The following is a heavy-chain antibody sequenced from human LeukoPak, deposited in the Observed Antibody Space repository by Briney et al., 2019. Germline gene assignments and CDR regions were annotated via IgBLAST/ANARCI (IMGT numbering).Heavy chain of an antibody. V-gene: IGHV3-23*01. Sequence: GGSLRLSCAASGFTFDDYGMSWVRQAPRRGLEWVSGITVGSTNIHYADSVKGRFTISRDDSKSTLYLQMNSLRAEDTAIYYCAKDLIYNDGKWEFDPWGQGTLVTVSS. J-gene: IGHJ5*02. D-gene: IGHD1-14*01. CDR2: ITVGSTNI. CDR3: AKDLIYNDGKWEFDP. CDR1: GFTFDDYG.